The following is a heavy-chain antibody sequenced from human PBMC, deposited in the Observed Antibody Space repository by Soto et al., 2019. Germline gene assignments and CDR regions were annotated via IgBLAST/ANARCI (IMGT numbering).Heavy chain of an antibody. CDR2: ISGSGGST. J-gene: IGHJ4*02. CDR1: GFTFSSYA. V-gene: IGHV3-23*01. Sequence: GGSLRLSCAASGFTFSSYAMSWVRQAPGKGLEWVSAISGSGGSTYYADSVKGRFTISRDNSKNTLYLQMNSLRAEDTAVYYCAKAPQTMIVVVIHFGYWGQGTLVTVSS. D-gene: IGHD3-22*01. CDR3: AKAPQTMIVVVIHFGY.